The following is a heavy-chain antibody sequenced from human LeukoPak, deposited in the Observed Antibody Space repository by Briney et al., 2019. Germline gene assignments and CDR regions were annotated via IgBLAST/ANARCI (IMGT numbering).Heavy chain of an antibody. D-gene: IGHD3-3*01. V-gene: IGHV4-34*01. J-gene: IGHJ5*01. Sequence: SETLSLTCAVYGGSFSGYYWSWIRQPPGKGLEWIGEINHSGSTNYNPSLKSRVTISVDTSKNQFSLKLSSVTAADTAVYYCARVRRSLNWFDSWGQGTLVTVSS. CDR2: INHSGST. CDR3: ARVRRSLNWFDS. CDR1: GGSFSGYY.